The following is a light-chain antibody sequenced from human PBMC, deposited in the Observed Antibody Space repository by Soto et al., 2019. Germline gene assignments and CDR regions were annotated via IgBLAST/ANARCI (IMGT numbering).Light chain of an antibody. J-gene: IGLJ2*01. CDR2: GNN. CDR1: SSNIGAGYD. V-gene: IGLV1-40*01. CDR3: QSFDTRLNSVV. Sequence: QSVVTQPPSVSGAPGQRVTISCTGSSSNIGAGYDVHWYQQFPGTAPKHLIYGNNNRPSGVTDRFSGSKSGTSASLAITGLQAEDEADYYCQSFDTRLNSVVFGGGTKLTVL.